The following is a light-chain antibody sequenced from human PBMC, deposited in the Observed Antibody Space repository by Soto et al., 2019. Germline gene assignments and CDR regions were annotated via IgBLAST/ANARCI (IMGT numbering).Light chain of an antibody. J-gene: IGLJ3*02. CDR2: DVS. Sequence: QSVLTQPACVSGSPGQSITISCTGTSSDVGGYNYVSWYQQHPGIAPKLMIYDVSNRPSGVSNRFSGSKSGNTASLTISGLQAEDEADYYCSSYTSSSPRVFGGGTKLTVL. CDR3: SSYTSSSPRV. V-gene: IGLV2-14*01. CDR1: SSDVGGYNY.